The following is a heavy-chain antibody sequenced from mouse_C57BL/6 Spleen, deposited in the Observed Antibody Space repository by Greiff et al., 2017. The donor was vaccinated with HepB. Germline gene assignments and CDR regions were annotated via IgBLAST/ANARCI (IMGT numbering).Heavy chain of an antibody. CDR3: ASGPARLQGFAY. Sequence: QVQLQQSGAELVKPGASVKMSCKASGYTFTSYWITWVKQRPGQGLEWIGDIYPGSGSTNYNEKFKSKATLPVDTSSSTAYMQLSSLTSEDSAVYYCASGPARLQGFAYWGQGTLVTVSA. D-gene: IGHD2-4*01. J-gene: IGHJ3*01. CDR1: GYTFTSYW. CDR2: IYPGSGST. V-gene: IGHV1-55*01.